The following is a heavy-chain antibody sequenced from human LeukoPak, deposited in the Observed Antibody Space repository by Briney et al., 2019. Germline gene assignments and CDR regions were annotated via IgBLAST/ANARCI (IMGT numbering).Heavy chain of an antibody. D-gene: IGHD3-9*01. CDR2: IDPSDSYT. Sequence: GESLKISFKGSGYSFPSYWITWVRQMPGKGLEWMGSIDPSDSYTNYSPSFQGHVTISADKSISTAYLQWSSLMASDTAMYYCARAYYDILTGYSLSDYWGQGTLVTVSS. J-gene: IGHJ4*02. CDR3: ARAYYDILTGYSLSDY. CDR1: GYSFPSYW. V-gene: IGHV5-10-1*01.